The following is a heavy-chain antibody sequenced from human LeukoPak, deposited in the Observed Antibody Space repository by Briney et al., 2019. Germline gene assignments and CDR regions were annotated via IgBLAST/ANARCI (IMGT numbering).Heavy chain of an antibody. Sequence: PSETLSLTCTVSGGSISSYYWSWIRQPPGKGLEWIGYIYYSGSTNYNPSLTSRVTISVDPSKNQFSLKLSSVTAADTAVYYCAREGGGYCSSTSCFPPYNWFDPWGQGTLVTVSS. J-gene: IGHJ5*02. CDR1: GGSISSYY. CDR2: IYYSGST. CDR3: AREGGGYCSSTSCFPPYNWFDP. V-gene: IGHV4-59*01. D-gene: IGHD2-2*01.